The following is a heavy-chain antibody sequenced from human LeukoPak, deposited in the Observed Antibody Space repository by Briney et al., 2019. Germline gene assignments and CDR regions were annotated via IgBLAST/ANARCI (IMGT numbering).Heavy chain of an antibody. J-gene: IGHJ3*02. Sequence: SETLSLTCTVSGGXISSGDYYWSWIRQHPGKGLEWIGYIYYSGSTYYNPSLKSRVTISVDTSKNQFSLKVSSVTAADTAVYYCARLYTSFRAFDIWGQGTMVTVSS. D-gene: IGHD6-6*01. CDR2: IYYSGST. CDR3: ARLYTSFRAFDI. V-gene: IGHV4-31*03. CDR1: GGXISSGDYY.